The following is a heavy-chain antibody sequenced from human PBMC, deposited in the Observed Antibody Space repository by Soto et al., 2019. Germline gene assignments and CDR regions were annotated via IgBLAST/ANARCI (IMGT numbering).Heavy chain of an antibody. D-gene: IGHD6-13*01. CDR1: GFKFGSYA. Sequence: PGGSLRLSSAVAGFKFGSYAMSWVRQAPGKGLEWVSTVSGSGGSTYYADSVKGRITISRDNSKNTVYLHMNNLKTEDTAVYYCISFCSSCFFDYWAREPRSPSPQ. CDR3: ISFCSSCFFDY. V-gene: IGHV3-23*01. J-gene: IGHJ4*02. CDR2: VSGSGGST.